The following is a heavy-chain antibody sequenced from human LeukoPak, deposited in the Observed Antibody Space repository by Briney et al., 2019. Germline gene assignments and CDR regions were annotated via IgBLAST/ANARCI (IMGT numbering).Heavy chain of an antibody. D-gene: IGHD6-13*01. CDR3: ARVAEAAAFDS. V-gene: IGHV3-48*03. J-gene: IGHJ4*02. Sequence: GGSLRLSCAASGFTFSSFEIHWVRQAPGKGLEWVSYISSDGSTIYYADSVKGRFTISRDNAKNSLYLQMNSLRAEDTAVYYCARVAEAAAFDSWGQGTLVTVSS. CDR1: GFTFSSFE. CDR2: ISSDGSTI.